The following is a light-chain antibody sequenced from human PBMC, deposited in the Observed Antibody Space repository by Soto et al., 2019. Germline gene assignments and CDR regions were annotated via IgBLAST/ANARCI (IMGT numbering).Light chain of an antibody. V-gene: IGLV2-14*01. J-gene: IGLJ2*01. CDR3: SLYTSSITLV. CDR2: DVS. Sequence: QSALTQPASVSGSPGQSITISCTGTSSDVGGYNYVSWYQQHPGKAPKFMIYDVSNRPSGVSNRFSVSKSGNTASLTISGLQAEEEADYYCSLYTSSITLVVGGGTKLTV. CDR1: SSDVGGYNY.